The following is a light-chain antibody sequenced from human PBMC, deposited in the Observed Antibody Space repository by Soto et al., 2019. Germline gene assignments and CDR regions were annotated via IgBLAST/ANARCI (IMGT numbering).Light chain of an antibody. Sequence: QSVLTQPPSLSAAPGQKVTISCSGSSSNIENYYVSFYQQLPGTAPKLLIYDNNKRPSGIPDRFSGSKSGTSATLDITGLKTGDEADYYCGPSDSSLRDGVFGEGTKVTVL. CDR1: SSNIENYY. J-gene: IGLJ1*01. CDR3: GPSDSSLRDGV. CDR2: DNN. V-gene: IGLV1-51*01.